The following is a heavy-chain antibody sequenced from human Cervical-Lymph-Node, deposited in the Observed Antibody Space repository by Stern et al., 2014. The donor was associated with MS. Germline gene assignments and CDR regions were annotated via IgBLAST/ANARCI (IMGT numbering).Heavy chain of an antibody. D-gene: IGHD3-10*01. CDR2: IIPIIGTA. J-gene: IGHJ6*02. CDR3: ARDGRRTYHYGLDV. CDR1: GGTFNDYD. Sequence: VQLVESGAEVKKPGSSVKISCKASGGTFNDYDINWLRQAPRQGLEWMGGIIPIIGTANYAQKVQGRVTITADESTRTSSMQLSSLRSGDTAVYYCARDGRRTYHYGLDVWGQGTTVTVSS. V-gene: IGHV1-69*01.